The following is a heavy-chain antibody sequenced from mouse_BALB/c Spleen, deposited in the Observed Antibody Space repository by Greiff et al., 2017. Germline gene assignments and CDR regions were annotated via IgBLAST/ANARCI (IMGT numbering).Heavy chain of an antibody. Sequence: QVQLQQSGAELVRPGVSVKISCKGSGYTFTDYAMHWVKQSHAKSLEWIGVISTYYGDASYNQKFKGEATMTVDKSSSTAYMELARLTSEDSAIYYCARSGDYYYFDYWGQGTTLTVSS. V-gene: IGHV1S137*01. CDR2: ISTYYGDA. D-gene: IGHD1-1*01. CDR3: ARSGDYYYFDY. J-gene: IGHJ2*01. CDR1: GYTFTDYA.